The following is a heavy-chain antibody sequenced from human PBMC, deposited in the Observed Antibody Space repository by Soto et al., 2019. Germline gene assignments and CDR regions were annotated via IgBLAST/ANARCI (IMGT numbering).Heavy chain of an antibody. CDR3: ARDHSGSYRFAY. J-gene: IGHJ4*02. CDR1: GGSISSGGYY. Sequence: QVQLQESGPGLVKPSQTLSLTCTVSGGSISSGGYYWSWIRQHPGKGLEWIGYIYYSGSTYYNPSLKCRLTISVDTSKHQLSLKLSSVTAADTAVYYCARDHSGSYRFAYWGQGTLVTVSS. CDR2: IYYSGST. V-gene: IGHV4-31*03. D-gene: IGHD1-26*01.